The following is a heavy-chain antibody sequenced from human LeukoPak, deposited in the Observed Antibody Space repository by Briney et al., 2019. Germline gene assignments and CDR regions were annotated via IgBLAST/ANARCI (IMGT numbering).Heavy chain of an antibody. CDR1: GYTFTGYY. D-gene: IGHD3-22*01. Sequence: GASVKVSCKASGYTFTGYYMHWVQQAPGQGLEWMGWINPNSGGTNYAQKFQGRVTMTRDTSVSTAYMELSRLRSDDTAVYYCARDSDSSGYYYVLDYWGQGTLVTVSS. CDR2: INPNSGGT. J-gene: IGHJ4*02. V-gene: IGHV1-2*02. CDR3: ARDSDSSGYYYVLDY.